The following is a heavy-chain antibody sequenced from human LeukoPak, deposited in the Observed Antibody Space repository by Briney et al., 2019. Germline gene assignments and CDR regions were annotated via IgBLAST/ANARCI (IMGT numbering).Heavy chain of an antibody. J-gene: IGHJ6*02. Sequence: ASVKVSCKASGYTFTGYYMHWVRQAPGQGLEWMGWINPNSGGTNYAQKFQGRVTMTRDTSISTAYMELSRLRSGDTAVYYCARDIVVVTATHYYYYYGMDVWGQGTTVTVSS. CDR3: ARDIVVVTATHYYYYYGMDV. CDR1: GYTFTGYY. V-gene: IGHV1-2*02. D-gene: IGHD2-21*02. CDR2: INPNSGGT.